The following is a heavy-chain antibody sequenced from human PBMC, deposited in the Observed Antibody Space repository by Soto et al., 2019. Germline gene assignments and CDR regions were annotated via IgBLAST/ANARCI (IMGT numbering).Heavy chain of an antibody. V-gene: IGHV3-23*01. Sequence: EVQLLESGGGGVQPGGSLRLSCEASGFIFSDYAMTWVRQTPGKGLGWVSAITSSGSRTYFADSLKGRITISRDNSKNPLSQQMDRLCFDDKAIYYCAKGVEGYVVSSFDSWGQGALVTVSS. J-gene: IGHJ4*02. CDR2: ITSSGSRT. CDR1: GFIFSDYA. CDR3: AKGVEGYVVSSFDS. D-gene: IGHD5-12*01.